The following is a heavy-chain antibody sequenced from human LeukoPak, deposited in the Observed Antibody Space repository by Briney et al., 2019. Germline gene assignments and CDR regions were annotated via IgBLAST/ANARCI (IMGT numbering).Heavy chain of an antibody. CDR2: ISSGSSII. CDR1: GLTFSNAW. V-gene: IGHV3-48*04. D-gene: IGHD6-13*01. Sequence: GGSLRLSCAASGLTFSNAWMSWVRQAPGKGLEWVSYISSGSSIIYYADSVKGRFTISRDNAKNSLYLQMNSLRAEDTAVYYCARGSSSWFPNWFDPWGQGTLVTVSS. J-gene: IGHJ5*02. CDR3: ARGSSSWFPNWFDP.